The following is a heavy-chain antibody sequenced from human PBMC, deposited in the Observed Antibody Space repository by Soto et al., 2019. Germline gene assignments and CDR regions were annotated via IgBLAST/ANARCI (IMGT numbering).Heavy chain of an antibody. V-gene: IGHV3-30-3*01. CDR3: AREGRIAGGFDY. CDR2: ISYDGSNK. Sequence: QVQLVESGGGVVQPGRSLRLSCAASGFIFSSYAMHWVRQAPGKGLEWVAVISYDGSNKYYAESVKGRSTISRDNSKNPLYLQMNSLRAEDTAVYYCAREGRIAGGFDYWGQGTLVTVPS. J-gene: IGHJ4*02. CDR1: GFIFSSYA. D-gene: IGHD1-20*01.